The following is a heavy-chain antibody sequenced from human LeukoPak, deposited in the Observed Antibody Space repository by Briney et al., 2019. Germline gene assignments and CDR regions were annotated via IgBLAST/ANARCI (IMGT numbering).Heavy chain of an antibody. CDR2: IYYSGST. J-gene: IGHJ4*02. CDR3: ARISYSNYGGHFDY. CDR1: GGSISSYY. D-gene: IGHD4-11*01. Sequence: ASETLSLTCTVSGGSISSYYWSWIRQPPGKGLEWIGYIYYSGSTSYNPSLKSRVTISVDTSKNQFSLKLSSVTAADTAVYYCARISYSNYGGHFDYWGQGTLVTVSS. V-gene: IGHV4-59*01.